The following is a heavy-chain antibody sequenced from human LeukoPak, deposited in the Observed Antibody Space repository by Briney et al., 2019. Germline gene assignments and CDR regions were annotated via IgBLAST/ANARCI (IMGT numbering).Heavy chain of an antibody. D-gene: IGHD5-24*01. CDR3: ARQNTPHGNFDY. CDR2: LGTAGDT. J-gene: IGHJ4*02. V-gene: IGHV3-13*01. Sequence: QSGGSLRLSCAASGFTLTNYAMHWVRQRAGEGLEWVSALGTAGDTFYPGSVKGRFTISRDNAKKSLFLQMNSLRAEDTAIYYCARQNTPHGNFDYWGQGTLVTASS. CDR1: GFTLTNYA.